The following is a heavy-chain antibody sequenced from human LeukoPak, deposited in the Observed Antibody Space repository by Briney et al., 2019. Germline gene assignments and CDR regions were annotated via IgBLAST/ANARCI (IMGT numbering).Heavy chain of an antibody. J-gene: IGHJ5*02. V-gene: IGHV4-59*08. CDR2: IYYSGSA. CDR3: ARQGYSNWFDP. D-gene: IGHD2-15*01. Sequence: SETLSLTCTVSGGSISSYYWSWIRQPPGKGLEWIGYIYYSGSANYNPSLKSRVTISVDTSKNQFSLKLSSVTAADTAVYYCARQGYSNWFDPWGQGTLVTVSS. CDR1: GGSISSYY.